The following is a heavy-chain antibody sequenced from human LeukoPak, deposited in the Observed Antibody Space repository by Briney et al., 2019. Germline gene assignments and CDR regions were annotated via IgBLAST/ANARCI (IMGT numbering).Heavy chain of an antibody. CDR1: GYTFTGYY. J-gene: IGHJ5*02. V-gene: IGHV1-2*02. CDR3: ARDSGYDFWSGYGANWFDP. Sequence: GASVKVSCTASGYTFTGYYMHWVRQAPGQGLEWMGWINPNSGGTNYAQKFQGRVTMTRDTSISTAYMELSRLRSDDTAVYYCARDSGYDFWSGYGANWFDPWGQGTLVTVSS. D-gene: IGHD3-3*01. CDR2: INPNSGGT.